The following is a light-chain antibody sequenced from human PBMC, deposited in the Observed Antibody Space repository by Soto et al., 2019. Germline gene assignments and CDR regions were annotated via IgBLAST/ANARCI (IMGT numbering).Light chain of an antibody. CDR3: QKYDSGLET. V-gene: IGKV1-27*01. Sequence: DIQMTQSPSSLSASVGDRVTITCRASQAINNYLAWYQQKPGQVPKVLMYGVATLQSGVPSRFSGSGSGTDFTRTISSLQPEEAASYCCQKYDSGLETFGPGTKVEIK. CDR1: QAINNY. J-gene: IGKJ3*01. CDR2: GVA.